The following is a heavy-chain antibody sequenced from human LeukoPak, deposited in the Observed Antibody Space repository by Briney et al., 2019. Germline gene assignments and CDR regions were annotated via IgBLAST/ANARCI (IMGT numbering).Heavy chain of an antibody. CDR2: ISSSSSTI. Sequence: PGGSLRLSCAASGFTFSSYSMNWVRQAPGKGLEWVSYISSSSSTIYCADSVKGRFTISRDNAKNSLYLQMNSLRAEDTAVYYCARRGYCSSTGCPGYDYWGQGTLVTVSS. V-gene: IGHV3-48*04. CDR3: ARRGYCSSTGCPGYDY. CDR1: GFTFSSYS. J-gene: IGHJ4*02. D-gene: IGHD2-2*01.